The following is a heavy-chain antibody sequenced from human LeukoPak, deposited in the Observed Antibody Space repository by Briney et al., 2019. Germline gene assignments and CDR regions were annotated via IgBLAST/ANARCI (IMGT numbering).Heavy chain of an antibody. CDR1: GFTFSSYD. V-gene: IGHV3-13*01. CDR3: ARGDSSGYQRNTKLDY. D-gene: IGHD3-22*01. Sequence: GGSLRLSCAASGFTFSSYDMLYLRQTTGKGLEWVSAIGTAGDTYYPGSVKGRFTISRENAKNSLYLQMNSLRAGDTAVYYCARGDSSGYQRNTKLDYWGQGTLVTVSS. CDR2: IGTAGDT. J-gene: IGHJ4*02.